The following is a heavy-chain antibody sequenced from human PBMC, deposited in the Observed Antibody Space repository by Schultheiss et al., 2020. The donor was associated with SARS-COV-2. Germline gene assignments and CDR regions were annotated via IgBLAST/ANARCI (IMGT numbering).Heavy chain of an antibody. CDR1: GYTFTGYY. V-gene: IGHV1-2*06. J-gene: IGHJ3*02. CDR3: ARDPGDEWHRGVYAFDI. Sequence: APVKVSCKASGYTFTGYYMHWVRQAPGQGLEWMGRINPNSGGTNYAQKFQGRVTMTRDTSISTAYMELSRLRSDDTAVYYCARDPGDEWHRGVYAFDIWGQGTMVTVSS. D-gene: IGHD3-3*01. CDR2: INPNSGGT.